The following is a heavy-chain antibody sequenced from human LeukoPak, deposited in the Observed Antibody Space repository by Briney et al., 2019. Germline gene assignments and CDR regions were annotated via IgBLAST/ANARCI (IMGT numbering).Heavy chain of an antibody. J-gene: IGHJ6*03. CDR3: ARGAPRRRFYDSSGSRPYYYYMDV. V-gene: IGHV4-34*01. D-gene: IGHD3-22*01. CDR1: GGSFSGYY. CDR2: INHTGRT. Sequence: PSETLSLTCAVYGGSFSGYYWFWIRQPPGKGLEWIGEINHTGRTSYNPSLKSRVTFSVDTSKTQFSLKLNSVTAADTAVYYCARGAPRRRFYDSSGSRPYYYYMDVWGKGTTVTVSS.